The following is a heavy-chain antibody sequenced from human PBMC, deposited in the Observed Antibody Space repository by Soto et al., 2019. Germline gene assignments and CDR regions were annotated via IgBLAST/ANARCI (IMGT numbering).Heavy chain of an antibody. D-gene: IGHD3-22*01. J-gene: IGHJ2*01. CDR3: ARVRTFYYDSSGFWYFDL. CDR2: MYYSGNT. V-gene: IGHV4-31*03. Sequence: QVQLQESGPGLVKPSQTLSLTCTVSGGSINSSGYYWSWIRQHPGKGLEWIGNMYYSGNTYYNPSLKSRITISVDTSKNQFSLKLSSVTAADTAVYYCARVRTFYYDSSGFWYFDLWGRGTLVTVSS. CDR1: GGSINSSGYY.